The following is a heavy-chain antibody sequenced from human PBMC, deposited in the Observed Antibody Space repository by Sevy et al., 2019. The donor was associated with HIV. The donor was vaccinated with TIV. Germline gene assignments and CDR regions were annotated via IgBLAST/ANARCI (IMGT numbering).Heavy chain of an antibody. CDR2: ISSSSGTI. J-gene: IGHJ5*01. CDR1: GFTFSAYS. CDR3: ERAGGDCYSKNECWFVS. Sequence: GGSLRLSCAASGFTFSAYSMNWVRQAPGKGLEWVSYISSSSGTIYYADSVKGQFSISRDNAKSWLYLQMNGLRAEDTGVYYGERAGGDCYSKNECWFVSWGKGNLVTVSS. D-gene: IGHD2-21*01. V-gene: IGHV3-48*01.